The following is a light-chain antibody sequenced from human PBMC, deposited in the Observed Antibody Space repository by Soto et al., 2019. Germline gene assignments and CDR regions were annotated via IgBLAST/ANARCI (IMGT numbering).Light chain of an antibody. V-gene: IGKV1-5*03. CDR1: QAIRNG. CDR2: KAS. CDR3: QHYNSYSEA. Sequence: DIQMTQSPSSLSASVGDRVTITCRASQAIRNGVGWYQQKPGKAPKLLIYKASTLKSGVPSRFSGSGSGTEFTLTISSLQPDDFATYYCQHYNSYSEAFGQGTKVDIK. J-gene: IGKJ1*01.